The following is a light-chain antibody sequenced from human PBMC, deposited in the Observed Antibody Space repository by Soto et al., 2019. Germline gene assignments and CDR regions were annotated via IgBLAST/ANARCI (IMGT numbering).Light chain of an antibody. V-gene: IGKV1-39*01. CDR2: CTA. CDR1: QSISNA. CDR3: QQSYRTPYT. Sequence: DIQMTQSPSSLSASVGDRVTITCRASQSISNALNWYQRKPGKAPEFLIYCTANLQSGVPSRFSGSGSGTDFTLTISSLQPEDFATYYCQQSYRTPYTFGQGTKLEIK. J-gene: IGKJ2*01.